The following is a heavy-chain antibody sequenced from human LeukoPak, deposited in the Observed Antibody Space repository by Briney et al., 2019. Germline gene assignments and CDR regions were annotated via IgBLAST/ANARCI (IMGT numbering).Heavy chain of an antibody. D-gene: IGHD3-3*01. CDR1: GGSINTPNYY. V-gene: IGHV4-39*07. J-gene: IGHJ4*02. Sequence: PSETLSLTCTVSGGSINTPNYYWGWIRQTPGKGLEWIGNIFYSGGTYYNPSLKSRVTISVDTSKNQFSLKLSSVTAADTAVYYCARHRNAVGDHGGLGYWGQGTLVTVSS. CDR3: ARHRNAVGDHGGLGY. CDR2: IFYSGGT.